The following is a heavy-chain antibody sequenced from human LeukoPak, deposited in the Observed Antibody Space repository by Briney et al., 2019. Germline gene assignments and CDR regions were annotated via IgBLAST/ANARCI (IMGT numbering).Heavy chain of an antibody. CDR3: ARDKGGNWNPGRFY. V-gene: IGHV3-11*06. J-gene: IGHJ4*02. Sequence: GSLRLSCAASGFTFSDYYMSWIRQAPGKGLEWVSSISSSSSYIYYADSVKGRFTISRDNAKNSLYLQMNSLRAEDTAVYYCARDKGGNWNPGRFYWGQGTLVTVSS. CDR2: ISSSSSYI. D-gene: IGHD1-20*01. CDR1: GFTFSDYY.